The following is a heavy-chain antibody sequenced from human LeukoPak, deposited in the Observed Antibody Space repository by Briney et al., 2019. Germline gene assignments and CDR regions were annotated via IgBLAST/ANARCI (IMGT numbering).Heavy chain of an antibody. D-gene: IGHD5-12*01. CDR3: ARDMGSGYPSGYFDY. V-gene: IGHV1-69*13. Sequence: SAKVSCKASGGTFSSYAISWVRQAPGQGLEWMGGIIPIFGTANYAQKFQGRVTITADESTSTAYMELSSLRSEDTAVYYCARDMGSGYPSGYFDYWGQGTLVTVSS. CDR1: GGTFSSYA. CDR2: IIPIFGTA. J-gene: IGHJ4*02.